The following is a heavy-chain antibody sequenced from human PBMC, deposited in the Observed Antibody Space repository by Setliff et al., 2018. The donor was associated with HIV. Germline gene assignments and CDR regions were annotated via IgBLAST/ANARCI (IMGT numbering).Heavy chain of an antibody. Sequence: ASVKVSCKASACTFTDYYMHWVRQAPGQGLEWMGWINPNSGDTNYAQKFQGRVTMTRDTSIKTAYMELSRLRSDDTAVYYCGRDPFWSGYDAFDIWGQGTMVTVSS. CDR1: ACTFTDYY. CDR3: GRDPFWSGYDAFDI. J-gene: IGHJ3*02. CDR2: INPNSGDT. V-gene: IGHV1-2*02. D-gene: IGHD3-3*01.